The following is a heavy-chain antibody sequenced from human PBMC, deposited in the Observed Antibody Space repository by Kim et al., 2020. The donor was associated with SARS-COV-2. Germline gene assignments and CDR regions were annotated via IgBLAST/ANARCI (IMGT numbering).Heavy chain of an antibody. CDR1: GFTVSSKY. CDR2: IYRDDRT. D-gene: IGHD6-13*01. Sequence: GGSLRLSCAVSGFTVSSKYMTWVRQAPGKGLDWVSVIYRDDRTYYADSVKGRFAISRDTSKNTVYLQMNSLRAEDTAVYYCATIYSGSYWGQGTPVTVSS. V-gene: IGHV3-53*01. J-gene: IGHJ4*02. CDR3: ATIYSGSY.